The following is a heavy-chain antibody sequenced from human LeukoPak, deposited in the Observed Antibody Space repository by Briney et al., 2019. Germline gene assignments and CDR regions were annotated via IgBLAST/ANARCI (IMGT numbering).Heavy chain of an antibody. CDR1: GYSISSGYY. Sequence: SETLSLTCTVSGYSISSGYYWGWIRQPPGKGLEWIGSIYHSGNTYYNPSLKSRVTISVDTSKNQFSLKLSSVTAADTAVYYCARVGSYYYDSSGYEYFQHWGQGTLVTVSS. J-gene: IGHJ1*01. CDR3: ARVGSYYYDSSGYEYFQH. V-gene: IGHV4-38-2*02. D-gene: IGHD3-22*01. CDR2: IYHSGNT.